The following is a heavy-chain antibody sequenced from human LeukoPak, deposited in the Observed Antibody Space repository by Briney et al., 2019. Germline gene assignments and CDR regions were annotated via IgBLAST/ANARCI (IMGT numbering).Heavy chain of an antibody. CDR1: GFTVSSNY. J-gene: IGHJ4*02. V-gene: IGHV3-66*01. D-gene: IGHD2-15*01. Sequence: GSLRLSCAASGFTVSSNYMSLVRQAPGKGLEWVSVIYSGGSTHYADSVKGRFTVSRDNSKNTLYLQMNSLRAEDTAVYYCAKDTRVASLFDYWGQGTLVTVSS. CDR3: AKDTRVASLFDY. CDR2: IYSGGST.